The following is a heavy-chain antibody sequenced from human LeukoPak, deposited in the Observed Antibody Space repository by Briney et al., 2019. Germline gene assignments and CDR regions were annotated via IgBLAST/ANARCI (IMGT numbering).Heavy chain of an antibody. CDR3: ARHRIYSSSWLGSYYGMDV. Sequence: GASLQISCKGSGYSFTSYWISWVRQMPGKGLEWMGRIDPTDSYTNYSPSFQGHVTISADKSISTAYLQWSSLNASDTAMYYCARHRIYSSSWLGSYYGMDVWGKGTTVTVSS. CDR2: IDPTDSYT. J-gene: IGHJ6*04. V-gene: IGHV5-10-1*01. CDR1: GYSFTSYW. D-gene: IGHD6-13*01.